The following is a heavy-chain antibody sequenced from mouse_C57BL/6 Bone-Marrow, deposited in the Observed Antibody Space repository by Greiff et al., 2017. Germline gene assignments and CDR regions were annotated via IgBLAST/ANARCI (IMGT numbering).Heavy chain of an antibody. CDR3: ARLLLRGYYAMDY. CDR1: GFSLTSYG. J-gene: IGHJ4*01. D-gene: IGHD1-1*01. Sequence: QVQLQQSGPGLVQPSQSLSITCTVSGFSLTSYGVHWVRQSPGKGLEWLGVIWSGGSTDYNAAFISRLSISKDNSKSQVFFKMNSLQADDTAIYYCARLLLRGYYAMDYWGQGTSVTVSS. CDR2: IWSGGST. V-gene: IGHV2-2*01.